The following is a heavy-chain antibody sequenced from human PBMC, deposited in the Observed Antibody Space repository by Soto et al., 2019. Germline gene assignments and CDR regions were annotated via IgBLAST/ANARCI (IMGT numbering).Heavy chain of an antibody. D-gene: IGHD3-22*01. V-gene: IGHV4-31*03. Sequence: QVQLQESGPGLVKPSQTLSLTCTVSGDSISSGGYYWSWIRQHPGKGLEWIGYIYYSGTTYHNPSLAGRVTISADTAENQFSLKVNSVTVADTAVYYCASTYYTGSSGPFDYWGQGTLVTVSS. CDR1: GDSISSGGYY. CDR3: ASTYYTGSSGPFDY. J-gene: IGHJ4*02. CDR2: IYYSGTT.